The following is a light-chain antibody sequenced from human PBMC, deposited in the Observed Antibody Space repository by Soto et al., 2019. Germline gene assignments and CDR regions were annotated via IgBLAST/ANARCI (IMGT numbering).Light chain of an antibody. CDR3: QQRYNWPPLT. Sequence: VLTQSPATLSLSPGDRATLFCKASQSVGVYMGWFQQKPGQAPRLLIYDATNRAGGVPARFSGSGSGTEFSLTIISLEAADSAVYYCQQRYNWPPLTFGEGTKLEIK. J-gene: IGKJ4*01. V-gene: IGKV3-11*01. CDR2: DAT. CDR1: QSVGVY.